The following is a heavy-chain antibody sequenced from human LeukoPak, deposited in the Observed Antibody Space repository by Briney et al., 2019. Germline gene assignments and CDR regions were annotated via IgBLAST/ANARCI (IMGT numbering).Heavy chain of an antibody. CDR1: GFTFSGSA. V-gene: IGHV3-73*01. J-gene: IGHJ4*02. Sequence: GGSLRLSCAASGFTFSGSALHWVRQASGKGLEWVGRIRSTANGYATAYAASVKGRFTISRDDSQNTAYLHMDSLKTEDTAVYYGTGNYYCSWSYADFDYWGQGTLVTVSS. CDR2: IRSTANGYAT. CDR3: TGNYYCSWSYADFDY. D-gene: IGHD3-10*01.